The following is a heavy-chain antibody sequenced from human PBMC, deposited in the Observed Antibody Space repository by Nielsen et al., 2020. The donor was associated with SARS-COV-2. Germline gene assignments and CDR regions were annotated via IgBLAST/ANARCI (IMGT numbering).Heavy chain of an antibody. CDR3: ARDYHGGGFDY. CDR1: GFTFSSYS. CDR2: ISSSSSYI. J-gene: IGHJ4*02. Sequence: GESLKISCAASGFTFSSYSMNWVRQAPGKGLEWVSSISSSSSYIYYADSVKGRFTISRDNAKNSLYLQMNSLRAEDTAVYYCARDYHGGGFDYWGQGTLVTVSS. V-gene: IGHV3-21*01. D-gene: IGHD4-23*01.